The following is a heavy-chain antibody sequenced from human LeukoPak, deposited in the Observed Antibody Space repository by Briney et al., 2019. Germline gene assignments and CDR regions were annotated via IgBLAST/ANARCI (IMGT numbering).Heavy chain of an antibody. V-gene: IGHV3-20*04. Sequence: GGSLRLSCAASGFTFDDYGMSWVRPAPGKGLEWVSGINWNGGSTGYADSVKGRFTISRDNAKNSLYLQMNSLRAEDTALYYRARGYDRSAEAFDIWGQGTMVTVSS. CDR1: GFTFDDYG. D-gene: IGHD3-22*01. CDR2: INWNGGST. J-gene: IGHJ3*02. CDR3: ARGYDRSAEAFDI.